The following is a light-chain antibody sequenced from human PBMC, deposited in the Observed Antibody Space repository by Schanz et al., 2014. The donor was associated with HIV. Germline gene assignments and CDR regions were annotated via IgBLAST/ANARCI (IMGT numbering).Light chain of an antibody. J-gene: IGLJ2*01. Sequence: QSVLTQPPSVSGTPGQGVTISCSGSNSNIGSYYVNWYQQFPGTAPRLLVYGKNERPSGVPDRFTGSQSGTSASLAISGLQFDDETLYYCAAWDYTLNGPLFGGGTKLTVL. CDR3: AAWDYTLNGPL. V-gene: IGLV1-44*01. CDR1: NSNIGSYY. CDR2: GKN.